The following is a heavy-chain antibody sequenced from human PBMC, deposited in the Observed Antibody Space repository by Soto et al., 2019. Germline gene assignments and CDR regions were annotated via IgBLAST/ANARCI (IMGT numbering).Heavy chain of an antibody. Sequence: GGSLRLSCAASGFTFSNYGMHWVRQAPGKGLEWVAVISNDGIKKNYGESAKGRFTISRDNSKNTLYLQMNSLRTEDTAVYYCAKSPQWVAKGGMDVWGQGTTVTVSS. V-gene: IGHV3-30*18. D-gene: IGHD1-26*01. J-gene: IGHJ6*02. CDR2: ISNDGIKK. CDR1: GFTFSNYG. CDR3: AKSPQWVAKGGMDV.